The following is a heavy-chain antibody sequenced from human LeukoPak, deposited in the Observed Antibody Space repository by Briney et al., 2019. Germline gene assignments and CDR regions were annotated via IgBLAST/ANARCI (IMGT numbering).Heavy chain of an antibody. CDR2: IYYSGST. Sequence: SETLSLTCTVSGGSISSSSYYWGWIRQPPGKGLEWIGSIYYSGSTYYNPSLKSRVTISVDTSKNQFSLKLSSVTAADMAVYYCASWDILTGYFCNWGQGTLVTVSS. CDR3: ASWDILTGYFCN. J-gene: IGHJ4*02. CDR1: GGSISSSSYY. D-gene: IGHD3-9*01. V-gene: IGHV4-39*01.